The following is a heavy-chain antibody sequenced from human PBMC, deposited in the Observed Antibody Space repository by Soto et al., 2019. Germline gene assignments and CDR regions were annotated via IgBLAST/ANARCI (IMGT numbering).Heavy chain of an antibody. V-gene: IGHV1-18*01. CDR1: GYTFTGYG. CDR3: ARPVTLVRGIITYGMDV. D-gene: IGHD3-10*01. CDR2: ISAYNGDT. J-gene: IGHJ6*01. Sequence: QVQLVQSGSEMKKPGASVRVSCKTSGYTFTGYGITWVRRAPGQGLEWLGSISAYNGDTNYAQKFQGRVSMTTDTSARIAYMELRSLRPDDTAIFYCARPVTLVRGIITYGMDVWGQGTKVTVSS.